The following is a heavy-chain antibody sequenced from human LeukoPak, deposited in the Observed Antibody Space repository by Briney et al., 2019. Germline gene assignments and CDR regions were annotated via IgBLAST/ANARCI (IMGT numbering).Heavy chain of an antibody. CDR2: IYSSGST. D-gene: IGHD3-22*01. V-gene: IGHV4-30-4*01. J-gene: IGHJ5*02. CDR1: GVPISSGDYY. Sequence: PSQTLSLTCTVSGVPISSGDYYWSWIRQPPGKGLEWIGYIYSSGSTYYNPSLKSRATVSLDTSKNQLSLKLSSVTAADTAVYYCARPYYYDSRIDPWGQGTLVTVSS. CDR3: ARPYYYDSRIDP.